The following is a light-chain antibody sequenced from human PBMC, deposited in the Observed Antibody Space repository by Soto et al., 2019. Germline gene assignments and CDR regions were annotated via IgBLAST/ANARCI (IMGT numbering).Light chain of an antibody. CDR2: WAS. CDR3: QQYYSTPWT. Sequence: DIGMTQSPDSLAVSLGERATMNCKSSQSVLYSSKNKNYLAWYQQKPGQPPKLLIYWASTRESGVPDRFSGSGSGTDFTLTISSLQAEDVAVYYCQQYYSTPWTFGQGTKVEIK. CDR1: QSVLYSSKNKNY. J-gene: IGKJ1*01. V-gene: IGKV4-1*01.